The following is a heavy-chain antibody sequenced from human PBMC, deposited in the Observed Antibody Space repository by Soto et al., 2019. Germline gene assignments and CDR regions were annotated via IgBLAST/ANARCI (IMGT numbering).Heavy chain of an antibody. CDR3: AKFAGSTPPYYYYGMDV. V-gene: IGHV3-30*18. CDR1: GFTFSSYG. Sequence: PGGSLRLSCAASGFTFSSYGMHWVRQAPGKGLEWVAVISYDGSNKYYADSVKGRFTISRDNSKNTLYLQMNSLRAEDTAVYYCAKFAGSTPPYYYYGMDVWGQGTTVTVSS. J-gene: IGHJ6*02. CDR2: ISYDGSNK.